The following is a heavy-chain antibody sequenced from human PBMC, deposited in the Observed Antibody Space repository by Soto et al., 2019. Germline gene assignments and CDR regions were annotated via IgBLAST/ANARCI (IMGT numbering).Heavy chain of an antibody. CDR1: GGSFSGYY. J-gene: IGHJ5*02. Sequence: SETLSLTCAVYGGSFSGYYWSWIRQPPGKGLEWIGEINHSGSTNYNPSLKSRVTISVDTSKNQFSLKLSSVTAADTAVYYCASLRGYCSGGSCYSNWFDPWGQGTLVTVSS. CDR3: ASLRGYCSGGSCYSNWFDP. D-gene: IGHD2-15*01. CDR2: INHSGST. V-gene: IGHV4-34*01.